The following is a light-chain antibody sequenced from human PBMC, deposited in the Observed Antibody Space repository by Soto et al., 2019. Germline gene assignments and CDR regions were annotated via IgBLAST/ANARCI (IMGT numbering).Light chain of an antibody. J-gene: IGLJ1*01. CDR1: HNDVGGYNY. CDR2: EVS. Sequence: QSALTQPTSVSGSPGQSITISCTGNHNDVGGYNYVSWYQQYPGKVPKLMIYEVSERPSGVPDRFSGSKSGNTAFLTVSGLQAEDEADYYCLSYADTAYVFGTGTKSPS. V-gene: IGLV2-8*01. CDR3: LSYADTAYV.